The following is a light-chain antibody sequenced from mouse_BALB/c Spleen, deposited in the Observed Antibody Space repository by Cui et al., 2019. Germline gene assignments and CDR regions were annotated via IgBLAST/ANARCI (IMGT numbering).Light chain of an antibody. Sequence: DIQMTQTTSSLPVTLRATVTISRRASKDISNYLNWYQQKPDGTVKLLVYYTSRLHSGVPSRFSGSGSGTDYSLTISNLEQEDIATYFCHQGNTLPPYTFGGGTKLEIK. CDR3: HQGNTLPPYT. V-gene: IGKV10-96*01. CDR2: YTS. CDR1: KDISNY. J-gene: IGKJ2*01.